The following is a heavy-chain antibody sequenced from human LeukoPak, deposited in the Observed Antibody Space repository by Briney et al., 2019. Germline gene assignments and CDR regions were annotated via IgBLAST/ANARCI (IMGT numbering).Heavy chain of an antibody. J-gene: IGHJ4*02. CDR1: GFTVSSNY. Sequence: AGGSLGLSCAASGFTVSSNYMSWVRQGPGKGLEWVSVIYSGGSTYYADSVKGRFTISRDNSKNTLYLQMNSLRAEDTAVYYCARVRDGYNDYYFDYWGQGTLVTVSS. D-gene: IGHD5-24*01. CDR3: ARVRDGYNDYYFDY. V-gene: IGHV3-53*01. CDR2: IYSGGST.